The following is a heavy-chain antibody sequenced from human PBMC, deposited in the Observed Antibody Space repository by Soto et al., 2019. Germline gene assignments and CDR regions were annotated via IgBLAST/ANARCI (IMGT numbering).Heavy chain of an antibody. V-gene: IGHV3-49*04. D-gene: IGHD2-2*01. Sequence: SLRLSCTASGFTFGDYAVGWVRQAPGKGLEWVGFIRSKAYGGTTEYAASVKGRFTISRDDSKSIAYLQMNSLKTEDTAVYYCTRVQIVVVPAAQDVWGQGTTVTSP. CDR2: IRSKAYGGTT. CDR1: GFTFGDYA. CDR3: TRVQIVVVPAAQDV. J-gene: IGHJ6*02.